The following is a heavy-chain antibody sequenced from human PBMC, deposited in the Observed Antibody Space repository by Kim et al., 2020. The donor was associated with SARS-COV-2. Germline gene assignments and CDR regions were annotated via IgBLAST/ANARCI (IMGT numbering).Heavy chain of an antibody. J-gene: IGHJ4*02. Sequence: TYAHGFTGRLVFSLDTSVTTAYLQISSLKAEDTAVYYCARDPEGHGYFDYWGQGTLVTVSS. V-gene: IGHV7-4-1*02. CDR3: ARDPEGHGYFDY.